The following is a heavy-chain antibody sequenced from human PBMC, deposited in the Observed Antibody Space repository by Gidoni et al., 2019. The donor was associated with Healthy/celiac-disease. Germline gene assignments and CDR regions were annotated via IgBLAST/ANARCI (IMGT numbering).Heavy chain of an antibody. D-gene: IGHD6-13*01. J-gene: IGHJ5*02. CDR2: ISGSGGSA. Sequence: RLSCAASVFTFSSDAMSWVRQDPGKGMEWGSAISGSGGSANYADSVKGRFTIARDNSKNTLYLQMNSLRAEDTAVYYCAKDQRQYSSSWYRWFDPWGQGTLVTVSS. V-gene: IGHV3-23*01. CDR1: VFTFSSDA. CDR3: AKDQRQYSSSWYRWFDP.